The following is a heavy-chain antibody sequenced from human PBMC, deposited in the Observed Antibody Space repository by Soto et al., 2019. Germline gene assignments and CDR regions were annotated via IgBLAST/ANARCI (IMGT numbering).Heavy chain of an antibody. Sequence: PSETLSLTCTVSGGSLSSGIYYWGWIRQHPRKGLQWIGYISNSERTYYPTSLKSRATISVDTSKNQFSLKLSSVTAADTAVYYCARVHQITMTRGVIRFFDLWGRGTLVTVS. D-gene: IGHD3-10*01. J-gene: IGHJ2*01. V-gene: IGHV4-31*03. CDR3: ARVHQITMTRGVIRFFDL. CDR1: GGSLSSGIYY. CDR2: ISNSERT.